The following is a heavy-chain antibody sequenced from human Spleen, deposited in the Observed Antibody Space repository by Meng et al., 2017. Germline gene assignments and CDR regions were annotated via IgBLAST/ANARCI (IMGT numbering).Heavy chain of an antibody. CDR1: GGSIRNTNYY. D-gene: IGHD6-13*01. CDR3: ARTDRYSSPWSDY. J-gene: IGHJ4*02. Sequence: SETLSLTCTVSGGSIRNTNYYWNWVRQPPGKGREWIGSVYYSEVTYYNPSLESRVSISVDTSKNNFSLKLSSVTAADTAVYYCARTDRYSSPWSDYWGQGTPVTVSS. V-gene: IGHV4-39*07. CDR2: VYYSEVT.